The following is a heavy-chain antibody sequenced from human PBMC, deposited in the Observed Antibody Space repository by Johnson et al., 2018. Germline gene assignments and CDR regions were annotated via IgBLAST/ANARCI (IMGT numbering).Heavy chain of an antibody. CDR3: ARDSRYYYYMDV. CDR2: ISSSSSYI. J-gene: IGHJ6*03. CDR1: GFTFSSYS. Sequence: VQLVQSGGGLVKPGGSLRLSCAASGFTFSSYSMNWVRQAPGKGLEWVSSISSSSSYIYYADSVKGRFTISRDNAKNSLYLQMNSLRAEDTAVYYCARDSRYYYYMDVWGKGTTVTVSS. V-gene: IGHV3-21*01.